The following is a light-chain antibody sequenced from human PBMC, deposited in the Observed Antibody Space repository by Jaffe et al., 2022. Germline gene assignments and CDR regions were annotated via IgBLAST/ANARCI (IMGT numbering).Light chain of an antibody. CDR2: DDT. J-gene: IGLJ2*01. V-gene: IGLV3-21*02. Sequence: YVLTQPPSVSVAPGQTARITCGGYNIGSKSVHWYQQRPGQAPVLVVNDDTDRPSGIPERFSGSNSGNTATLTISRVEVGDEADYYCQVWDSSSHHVVFGGGTKLTVL. CDR1: NIGSKS. CDR3: QVWDSSSHHVV.